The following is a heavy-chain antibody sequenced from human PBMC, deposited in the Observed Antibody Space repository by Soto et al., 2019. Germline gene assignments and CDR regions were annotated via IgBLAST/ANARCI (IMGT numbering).Heavy chain of an antibody. CDR1: GGSFSYYY. J-gene: IGHJ6*02. D-gene: IGHD1-26*01. CDR3: ARARIGTYYYYGLDV. CDR2: IDHSGSP. Sequence: KTSETLSLTCAVSGGSFSYYYWSWIRQPPGKGLEWIGEIDHSGSPDYNPSLKSRVTMSVDTSKNQFSLKVRSVTAADTAVYYCARARIGTYYYYGLDVWGQGTTVTVSS. V-gene: IGHV4-34*01.